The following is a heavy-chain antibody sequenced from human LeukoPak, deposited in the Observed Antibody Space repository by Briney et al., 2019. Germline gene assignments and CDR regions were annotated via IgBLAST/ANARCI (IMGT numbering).Heavy chain of an antibody. CDR3: ARDGYGGNTGDYYGMDV. Sequence: GGFLRLSCAASGFTFDDYAMHWVRQAPGKGLEWVAVISYDGSNKYYADSVKGRFTISRDNSKNTLYLQMNSLRAEDTAVYYCARDGYGGNTGDYYGMDVWGQGTTVTVSS. V-gene: IGHV3-30-3*01. CDR2: ISYDGSNK. D-gene: IGHD4-23*01. CDR1: GFTFDDYA. J-gene: IGHJ6*02.